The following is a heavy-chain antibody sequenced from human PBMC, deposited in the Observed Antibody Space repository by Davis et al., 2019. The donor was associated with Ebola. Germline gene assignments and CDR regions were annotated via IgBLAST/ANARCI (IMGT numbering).Heavy chain of an antibody. V-gene: IGHV4-34*01. Sequence: PSETLSLTCAVYGGSFSGYYWSWIRQPPGKGLEWIGEINHSGSTNYNPSLKSRVTISVDTSKNQFSLKLSSVTAADTAVYYCARGEGAYGFYYYYYMDVWGKGTTVTVSS. J-gene: IGHJ6*03. CDR2: INHSGST. CDR3: ARGEGAYGFYYYYYMDV. CDR1: GGSFSGYY. D-gene: IGHD4-17*01.